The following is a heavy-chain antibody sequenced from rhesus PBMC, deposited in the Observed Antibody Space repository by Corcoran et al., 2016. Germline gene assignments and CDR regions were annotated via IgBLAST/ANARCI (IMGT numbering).Heavy chain of an antibody. V-gene: IGHV4-127*01. Sequence: QVQLKASGPGLVKPSATLSLTCPVSGASIIRGYAWRWIRKPPGKGLEWIGYFVGDYNPSLRSRVTISKDPSKNQFSLNLTSVTAADTAVYYWASGLNYGAPNFGLDSWGQGVVVTVSS. D-gene: IGHD1-26*01. J-gene: IGHJ6*01. CDR2: FVG. CDR3: ASGLNYGAPNFGLDS. CDR1: GASIIRGYA.